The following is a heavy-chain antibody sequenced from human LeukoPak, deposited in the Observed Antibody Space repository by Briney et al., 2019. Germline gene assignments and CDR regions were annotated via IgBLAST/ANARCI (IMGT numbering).Heavy chain of an antibody. V-gene: IGHV4-4*02. CDR1: GGSISSSNW. CDR2: IYHSGST. CDR3: ARGRPAAGTYYYYYYYMDV. D-gene: IGHD6-13*01. J-gene: IGHJ6*03. Sequence: PSETLSLTCAVSGGSISSSNWWSWVRQPPGKGLEWIGEIYHSGSTNYNPSLKSRVTISVDTSKNQFSLKLSSVTAADTAVYYCARGRPAAGTYYYYYYYMDVWGKGTTVTISS.